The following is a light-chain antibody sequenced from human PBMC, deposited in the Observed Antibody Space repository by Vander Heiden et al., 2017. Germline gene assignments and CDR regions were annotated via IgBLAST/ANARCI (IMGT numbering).Light chain of an antibody. CDR2: DVI. Sequence: QSALTQPRSGSGSPGPSVTISCTGTGSDFGGYKYVPWYRLDPGKAPKLLILDVIKRPSGVPDRFSGSKSDNTASLTISGLLTDDEADYYCSSYAGGNTLVVFGRGTKLTVL. CDR3: SSYAGGNTLVV. J-gene: IGLJ3*02. V-gene: IGLV2-11*01. CDR1: GSDFGGYKY.